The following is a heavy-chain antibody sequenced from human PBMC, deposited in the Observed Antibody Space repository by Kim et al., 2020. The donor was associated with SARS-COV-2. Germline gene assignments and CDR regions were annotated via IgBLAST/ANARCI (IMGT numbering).Heavy chain of an antibody. CDR1: GPTLSMSA. CDR2: IGISNINI. J-gene: IGHJ4*01. V-gene: IGHV3-23*05. CDR3: AGLTSGSYFSYFDY. Sequence: GGSLRLSCAVSGPTLSMSALTWVRQAPGKGLEWVSSIGISNINIQYADSVKGRFTISRDNVKKTLSLQMNNLRADDTAIYYCAGLTSGSYFSYFDYWGHGTLVTVSS. D-gene: IGHD3-10*01.